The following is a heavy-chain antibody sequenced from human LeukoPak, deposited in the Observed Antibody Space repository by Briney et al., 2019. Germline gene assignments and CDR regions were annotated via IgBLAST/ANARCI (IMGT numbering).Heavy chain of an antibody. Sequence: SETLSLTCAVYGGSFSGYYWSWLRQPPGKGLEWIGEINHSGSTNYNPSLKSRVTISVDTSKNQFSLKLSSVTAADTAVYYCARESSWYHHFDYWGQGTLVTVSS. V-gene: IGHV4-34*01. CDR1: GGSFSGYY. D-gene: IGHD6-13*01. CDR2: INHSGST. J-gene: IGHJ4*02. CDR3: ARESSWYHHFDY.